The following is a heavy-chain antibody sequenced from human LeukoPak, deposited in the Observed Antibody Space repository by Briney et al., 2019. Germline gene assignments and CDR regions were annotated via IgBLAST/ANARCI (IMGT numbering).Heavy chain of an antibody. CDR1: GYTFTCYF. V-gene: IGHV1-46*01. J-gene: IGHJ4*02. CDR2: INPSGGST. D-gene: IGHD4-17*01. Sequence: ASVKVSFKASGYTFTCYFMHWVRQAPGQGLDWMGIINPSGGSTSYAQKFQGRVTMTRDTSTSTVYMELSSLRSEDTAVYYCARDSADYGDYDYWGRGTLVTVSS. CDR3: ARDSADYGDYDY.